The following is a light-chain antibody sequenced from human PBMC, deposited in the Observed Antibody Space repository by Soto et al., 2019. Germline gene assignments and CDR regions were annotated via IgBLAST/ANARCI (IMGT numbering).Light chain of an antibody. V-gene: IGKV3-20*01. CDR2: GAS. J-gene: IGKJ1*01. CDR1: QSVSNDF. CDR3: QQYGSTTPRT. Sequence: EIVLTQSAGILSLSPGERATLYCRASQSVSNDFLAWYQQKPGQAPRLLIYGASTRATDGPDRFSVSGSGSDFALSISILEPEDVAFYYCQQYGSTTPRTFGQGTKVDIK.